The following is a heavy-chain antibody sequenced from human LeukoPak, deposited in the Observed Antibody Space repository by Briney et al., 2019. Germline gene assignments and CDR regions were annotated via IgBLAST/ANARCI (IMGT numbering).Heavy chain of an antibody. J-gene: IGHJ4*02. Sequence: PSETLSLTCTVSCGSISSTSSYWGWIRQPPGKGLEWIGTIYYSATTYYNPSPRSRVTISVDTSKNQFSLNLTSVTAADTAVYYCARPGAWGSLDYWGQGTLVTVSS. V-gene: IGHV4-39*01. CDR2: IYYSATT. D-gene: IGHD3-10*01. CDR3: ARPGAWGSLDY. CDR1: CGSISSTSSY.